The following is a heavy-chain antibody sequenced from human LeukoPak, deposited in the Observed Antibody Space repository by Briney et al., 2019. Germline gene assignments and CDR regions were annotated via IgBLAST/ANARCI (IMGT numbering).Heavy chain of an antibody. CDR3: ASPIMITFGGVIAFDY. CDR1: GYTFTSYG. V-gene: IGHV1-18*01. D-gene: IGHD3-16*02. CDR2: ISAYNGNT. Sequence: ASVKVSCKASGYTFTSYGISWVRQAPGQGLEWTGWISAYNGNTNYAQKLQGRVTMTTDTSTSTAYMELRSLRSDDTAVYYCASPIMITFGGVIAFDYWGQGTLVTVSS. J-gene: IGHJ4*02.